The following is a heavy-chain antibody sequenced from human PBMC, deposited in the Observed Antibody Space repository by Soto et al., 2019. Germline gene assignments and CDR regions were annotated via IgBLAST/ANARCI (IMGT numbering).Heavy chain of an antibody. D-gene: IGHD3-9*01. V-gene: IGHV5-51*01. Sequence: GESLKISCKGSGYSFTSYWIGWVRQMPGKGLEWMGIIYPGDSDTRYSPSFQGQVTISADKSISTAYLQWSSLKASDTAMYYCARRNDILTGYSSLPDYWGQGTLVTVSS. J-gene: IGHJ4*02. CDR3: ARRNDILTGYSSLPDY. CDR1: GYSFTSYW. CDR2: IYPGDSDT.